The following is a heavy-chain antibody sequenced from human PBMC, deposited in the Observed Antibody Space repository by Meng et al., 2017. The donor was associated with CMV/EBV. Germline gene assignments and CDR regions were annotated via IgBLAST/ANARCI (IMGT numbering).Heavy chain of an antibody. CDR2: IYYSGST. Sequence: GSLRLSCTVSGGSVSSGSYYWSWIRQPPGKGLEWIGYIYYSGSTNYNPSLKSRVTISVDTSKNQFSLKLSSVTAADTAVYYCARASGSLISFDYWGQGTLVTVS. CDR1: GGSVSSGSYY. J-gene: IGHJ4*02. CDR3: ARASGSLISFDY. D-gene: IGHD1-26*01. V-gene: IGHV4-61*01.